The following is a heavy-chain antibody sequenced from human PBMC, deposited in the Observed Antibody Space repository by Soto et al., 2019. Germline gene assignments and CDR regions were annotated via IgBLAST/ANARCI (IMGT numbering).Heavy chain of an antibody. CDR1: GFTFDDYA. J-gene: IGHJ4*02. CDR3: AKAVWARPLYYFDY. D-gene: IGHD6-6*01. CDR2: ISWNSGSI. Sequence: EVQLVESGGGLVQPGRSLRLSCAASGFTFDDYAMHWVRQAPGKGLEWVSGISWNSGSIGYADSVKGRFTISRDNAKNSLYLQMNSLRAEDTAVYYCAKAVWARPLYYFDYWGQGTLVTVSS. V-gene: IGHV3-9*01.